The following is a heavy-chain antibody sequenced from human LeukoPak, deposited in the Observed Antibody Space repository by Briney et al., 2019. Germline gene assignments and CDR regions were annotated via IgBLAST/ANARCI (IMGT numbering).Heavy chain of an antibody. J-gene: IGHJ4*02. V-gene: IGHV3-30*02. CDR1: GFTFSSYA. Sequence: GGSLRLSCAASGFTFSSYAMHWVRQAPGKGLEWVAFIRYDGSNKYYADSVKGRFTISRDNSKNTLYLQMNSLRAEDTAVYYCAKGFRLVDYWGQGTLVTVSS. CDR2: IRYDGSNK. CDR3: AKGFRLVDY.